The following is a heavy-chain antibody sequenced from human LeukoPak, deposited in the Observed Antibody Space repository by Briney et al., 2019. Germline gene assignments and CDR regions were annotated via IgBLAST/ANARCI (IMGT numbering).Heavy chain of an antibody. D-gene: IGHD3-22*01. CDR3: AKETPNYYDSSGYFDS. CDR1: GFTFSSFA. Sequence: GGSLRLSSAASGFTFSSFAMSWVRQAPGKGLEWVSTVSFSAVSMFYADSVEGRFTISRDNSKNTLYLQMNSLRADDTAIYYCAKETPNYYDSSGYFDSWGQGTLVTVSS. CDR2: VSFSAVSM. J-gene: IGHJ4*02. V-gene: IGHV3-23*01.